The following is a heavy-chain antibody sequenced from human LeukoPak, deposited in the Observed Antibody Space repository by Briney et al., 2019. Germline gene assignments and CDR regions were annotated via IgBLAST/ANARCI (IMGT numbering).Heavy chain of an antibody. V-gene: IGHV1-3*01. CDR1: EYTFTDYA. CDR2: INAGNGNT. J-gene: IGHJ4*02. Sequence: ASVKVSCKASEYTFTDYAINWVRQAPGQRLEWMGWINAGNGNTKYSQKFLGRVTTTRDTSASTAYMELSSLTSEDTAVYYCARGRWSATTATYYLDFWGQGTLVTVSS. D-gene: IGHD5-24*01. CDR3: ARGRWSATTATYYLDF.